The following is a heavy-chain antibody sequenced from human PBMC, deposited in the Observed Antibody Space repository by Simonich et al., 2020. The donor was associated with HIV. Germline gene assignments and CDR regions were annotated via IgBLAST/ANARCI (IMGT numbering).Heavy chain of an antibody. CDR3: ARLTAGGLGEYFQH. CDR1: GGSFSGYY. CDR2: INHSRST. D-gene: IGHD6-13*01. Sequence: QVQLQQWGAGLLKPSETLSLTCAVYGGSFSGYYWSWIRQPPGKGREWIGEINHSRSTNYNPSLKSRVTISVDTSKNQFSLKLRSVTAADTAVYYCARLTAGGLGEYFQHWGQGTLVTVSS. V-gene: IGHV4-34*01. J-gene: IGHJ1*01.